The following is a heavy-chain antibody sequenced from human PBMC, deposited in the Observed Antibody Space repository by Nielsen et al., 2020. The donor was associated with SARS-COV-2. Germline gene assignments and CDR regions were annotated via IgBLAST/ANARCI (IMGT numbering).Heavy chain of an antibody. J-gene: IGHJ4*02. CDR1: GGSISSYY. CDR3: ARDQRYCSGGSCYKGEFDY. Sequence: SETLSLTCTVSGGSISSYYWSWIRQPPGKGLEWIGYIYYSGSTNYNPSLKSRVTISVDTSKNQFSLKLSSVTAADTAVYYYARDQRYCSGGSCYKGEFDYRGQGTLVTVSS. D-gene: IGHD2-15*01. V-gene: IGHV4-59*01. CDR2: IYYSGST.